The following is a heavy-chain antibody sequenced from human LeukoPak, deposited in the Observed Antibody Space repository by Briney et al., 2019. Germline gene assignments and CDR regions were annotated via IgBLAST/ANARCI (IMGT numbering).Heavy chain of an antibody. CDR3: ARGLAGSSTLAAFDI. D-gene: IGHD2-2*01. Sequence: PSEALSLTCTVSGGSISSYYWSWIRQPPGKGLEWIGYIYTSGSTNYNPSLKSRVTISVDTSKNQFSLKLSSVTAADTAVYYCARGLAGSSTLAAFDIWGQGTMVTVSS. CDR2: IYTSGST. V-gene: IGHV4-4*09. J-gene: IGHJ3*02. CDR1: GGSISSYY.